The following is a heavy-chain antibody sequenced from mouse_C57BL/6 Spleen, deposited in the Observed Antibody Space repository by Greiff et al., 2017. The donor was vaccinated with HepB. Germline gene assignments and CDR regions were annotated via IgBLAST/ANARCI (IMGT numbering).Heavy chain of an antibody. CDR2: IDPETGGT. D-gene: IGHD1-1*01. CDR3: TSIYYYCRSLGWFAY. V-gene: IGHV1-15*01. Sequence: QVQLQQSGAELVRPGASVTLSCKASGYTFTDYEMHWVKQTPVHGLEWIGAIDPETGGTAYNQKVKGKAILTADKSSSTAYMELRNLTSEDSAVYYYTSIYYYCRSLGWFAYWGQGTLVTVSA. CDR1: GYTFTDYE. J-gene: IGHJ3*01.